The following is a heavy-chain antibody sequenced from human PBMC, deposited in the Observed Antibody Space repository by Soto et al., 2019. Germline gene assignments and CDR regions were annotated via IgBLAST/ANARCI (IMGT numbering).Heavy chain of an antibody. CDR2: ISYDGSNK. CDR3: AKFISGGSCCDY. Sequence: QVQLVESGGGVVQPGRSLRLSCAASGFTFSSYGMHWVRQAPGKGLEWVAVISYDGSNKYYADSVKGRFTISRDNSKNTLYLQTNSLRAEDTAVYYCAKFISGGSCCDYWGQGTLVTVSS. J-gene: IGHJ4*02. V-gene: IGHV3-30*18. D-gene: IGHD2-15*01. CDR1: GFTFSSYG.